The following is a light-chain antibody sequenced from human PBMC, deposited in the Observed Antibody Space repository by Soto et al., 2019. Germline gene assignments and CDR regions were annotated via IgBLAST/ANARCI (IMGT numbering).Light chain of an antibody. CDR3: QQYISFPKT. J-gene: IGKJ1*01. Sequence: DILMTQSPPTLPAFVGDTVTITCRASQSVSSWLSWYQQKPGTAPNLLIYDASSLASGVPSRFSGSGDGAKFSLAIRSLQPDDFATYYCQQYISFPKTFGQGTKVEMK. CDR1: QSVSSW. CDR2: DAS. V-gene: IGKV1-5*01.